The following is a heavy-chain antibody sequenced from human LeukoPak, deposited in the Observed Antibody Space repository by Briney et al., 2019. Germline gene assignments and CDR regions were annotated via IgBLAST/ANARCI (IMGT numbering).Heavy chain of an antibody. CDR1: VLALHDFD. CDR3: ATWAFYHGFDV. Sequence: PGWSVPLSRLASVLALHDFDMHWVRPAPGKGLEWVSRINRVGTKTYYADSVRGRFTISRDNSKNSLCLQMSSLRTEDTALYYCATWAFYHGFDVCGQGTTVTISS. CDR2: INRVGTKT. V-gene: IGHV3-43*02. J-gene: IGHJ6*02. D-gene: IGHD1-26*01.